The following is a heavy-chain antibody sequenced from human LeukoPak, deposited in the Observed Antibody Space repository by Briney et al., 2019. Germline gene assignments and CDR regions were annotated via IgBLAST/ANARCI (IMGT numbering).Heavy chain of an antibody. V-gene: IGHV4-59*04. Sequence: SETLSLTCTVSGDSISIYYWSWIRQPPGKGLEWIATIFHSGSTYYNPSLQSRVTMSVDTSKNQCSLKLSSVTATDTAVYYCARLSNAAHAASWGQGALVTVSS. CDR2: IFHSGST. J-gene: IGHJ5*02. CDR1: GDSISIYY. D-gene: IGHD2-15*01. CDR3: ARLSNAAHAAS.